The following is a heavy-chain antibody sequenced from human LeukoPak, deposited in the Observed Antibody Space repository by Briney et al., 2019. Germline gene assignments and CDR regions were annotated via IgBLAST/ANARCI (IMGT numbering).Heavy chain of an antibody. CDR2: FYETDKT. J-gene: IGHJ4*02. D-gene: IGHD6-19*01. Sequence: PGGSLRLSCAASGFTFSIYAMTWVRQAPGKGLEWVSTFYETDKTDYADSVKGRFTISRDTSENMLYLQMNSLRAEDTAIYYCAKRGAGSGGLHFWGQGTLVTVSS. CDR3: AKRGAGSGGLHF. V-gene: IGHV3-23*01. CDR1: GFTFSIYA.